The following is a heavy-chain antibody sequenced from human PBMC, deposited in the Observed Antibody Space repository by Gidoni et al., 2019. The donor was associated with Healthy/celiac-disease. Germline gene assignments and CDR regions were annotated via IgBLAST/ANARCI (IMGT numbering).Heavy chain of an antibody. Sequence: EVQLVESGGGLVQPGGSLRLSCAASGFTFSSYWMSWVRQAPGKGLEWVANIKQDGSEKYYVDSVKGRFTISRDNAKNSLYLQMNSLRAEDTAVYYCARDHTAMDKLEYWYFDLWGRGTLVTVSS. D-gene: IGHD5-18*01. J-gene: IGHJ2*01. V-gene: IGHV3-7*05. CDR1: GFTFSSYW. CDR3: ARDHTAMDKLEYWYFDL. CDR2: IKQDGSEK.